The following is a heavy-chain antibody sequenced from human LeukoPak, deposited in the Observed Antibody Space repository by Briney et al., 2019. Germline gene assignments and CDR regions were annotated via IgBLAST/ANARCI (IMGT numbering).Heavy chain of an antibody. CDR3: ASRGSLPYNWFDP. J-gene: IGHJ5*02. CDR1: RFTLSSYG. D-gene: IGHD2-15*01. V-gene: IGHV3-23*01. Sequence: GGSLRLSCAASRFTLSSYGIHRVRQAPGKGLEWVSAISGSGGSTYYADSVKGRFTISRDNSKNTLYLQMNSLRAEDTAVYYCASRGSLPYNWFDPWGQGTLVTVSS. CDR2: ISGSGGST.